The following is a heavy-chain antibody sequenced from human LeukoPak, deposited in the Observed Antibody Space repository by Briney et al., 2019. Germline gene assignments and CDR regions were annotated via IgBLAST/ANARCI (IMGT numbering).Heavy chain of an antibody. CDR3: ARGPYYDFWSGYYFDP. D-gene: IGHD3-3*01. V-gene: IGHV4-34*01. CDR1: GGSFSGYY. Sequence: PSETLSLTCAVYGGSFSGYYWSWIRQPPGKGLEWIGEINHSGSTNYNPSLKSRVTISVDTSKNQFSLKLSSVTAADTAVYYCARGPYYDFWSGYYFDPWGQGTLVTVPS. J-gene: IGHJ5*02. CDR2: INHSGST.